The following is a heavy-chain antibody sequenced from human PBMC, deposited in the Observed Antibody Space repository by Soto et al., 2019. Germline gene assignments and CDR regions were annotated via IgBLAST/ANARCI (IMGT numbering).Heavy chain of an antibody. J-gene: IGHJ4*02. CDR1: GGTFSSYA. V-gene: IGHV1-69*13. D-gene: IGHD3-10*01. Sequence: SVKVSCKASGGTFSSYAISWVRQAPGQGLEWMGGIIPIFGTANYAQKFQGRVTITADESTSTAYMELSSMRSEDTAVYYCARGLSGASAYFDYWGQGTLVTVSS. CDR3: ARGLSGASAYFDY. CDR2: IIPIFGTA.